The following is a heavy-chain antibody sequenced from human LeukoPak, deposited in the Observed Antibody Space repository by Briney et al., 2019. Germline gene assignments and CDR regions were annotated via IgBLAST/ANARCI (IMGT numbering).Heavy chain of an antibody. Sequence: GRSLRLSCAASGFTFSDYNMHWVRQAPGKGLEWVAVIWYDGSNKYYADSVKGRFTISRDNSKNTLYLQMNSLRAEDTAVYYCARAGGIQLWSQGYWGQGTLVTVSS. CDR3: ARAGGIQLWSQGY. D-gene: IGHD5-18*01. CDR2: IWYDGSNK. J-gene: IGHJ4*02. V-gene: IGHV3-33*08. CDR1: GFTFSDYN.